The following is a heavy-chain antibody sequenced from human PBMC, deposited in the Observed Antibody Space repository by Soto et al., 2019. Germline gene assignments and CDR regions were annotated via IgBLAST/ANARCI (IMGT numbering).Heavy chain of an antibody. CDR2: IKSKTDGGTT. D-gene: IGHD6-6*01. CDR3: TTDRIAARPGGLSYYYYYMDV. J-gene: IGHJ6*03. Sequence: GGSLRLSCAASGFTFSNAWMSWVRQAPGKGLEWVGRIKSKTDGGTTDYAAPVKGRFTISRDDSKNTLYLQMNSLKTEDTAVYYCTTDRIAARPGGLSYYYYYMDVWGKGTTVTVSS. V-gene: IGHV3-15*01. CDR1: GFTFSNAW.